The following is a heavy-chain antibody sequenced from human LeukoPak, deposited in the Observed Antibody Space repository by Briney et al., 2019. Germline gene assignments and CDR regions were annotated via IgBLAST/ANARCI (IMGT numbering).Heavy chain of an antibody. CDR3: ARLYGYQLLWASGSWFDP. CDR1: GGSISSYY. Sequence: SETLSLTCTVSGGSISSYYWSWIRQPPGKGLEWIGYIYYSGSTNYNPSLKSRVTISVDTSKNQFSLKLSSVTAADTAVYYCARLYGYQLLWASGSWFDPWGQGTLVTVSS. V-gene: IGHV4-59*08. D-gene: IGHD2-2*01. CDR2: IYYSGST. J-gene: IGHJ5*02.